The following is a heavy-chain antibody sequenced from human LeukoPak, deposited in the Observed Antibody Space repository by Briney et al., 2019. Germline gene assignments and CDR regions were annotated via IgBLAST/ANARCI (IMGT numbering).Heavy chain of an antibody. CDR3: ARDEAQWQESYLDY. Sequence: GGSLRLSCAASGFTFSSYEMNWVRQAPGKGLEWVSYISSSCSTIYYADSVKGRFTISRDNDKNSLYLQMNSMRAEDTAVYYCARDEAQWQESYLDYWGQGTLVTVSS. CDR2: ISSSCSTI. V-gene: IGHV3-48*03. CDR1: GFTFSSYE. D-gene: IGHD6-19*01. J-gene: IGHJ4*02.